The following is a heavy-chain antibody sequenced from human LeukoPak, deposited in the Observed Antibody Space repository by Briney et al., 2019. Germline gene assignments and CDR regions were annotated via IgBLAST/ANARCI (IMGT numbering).Heavy chain of an antibody. V-gene: IGHV1-46*01. CDR3: ARDWGPIVGATNGDIDY. CDR2: INPSGGST. Sequence: ASVKVSCKASGGTFSSYAISWVRQAPGQGLEWMGIINPSGGSTSYAQKFQGRVTMTRDTSTSTVYMELSSLRSEDTAVYYCARDWGPIVGATNGDIDYWGQGTLVTVSS. J-gene: IGHJ4*02. D-gene: IGHD1-26*01. CDR1: GGTFSSYA.